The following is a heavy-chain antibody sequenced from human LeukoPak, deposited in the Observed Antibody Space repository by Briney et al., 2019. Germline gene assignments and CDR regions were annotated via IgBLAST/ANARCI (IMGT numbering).Heavy chain of an antibody. CDR3: ARGLRSYYYYYMDV. Sequence: PSETLSLTCTVSGGSISSSSYYWGWIRQPPGKGLEWIGSIYYSGSTYYNPSLKSRVTISVDTSKNQFSLKLSSVTAADTAVYYCARGLRSYYYYYMDVWGKGTTVTISS. V-gene: IGHV4-39*01. CDR1: GGSISSSSYY. CDR2: IYYSGST. D-gene: IGHD4-17*01. J-gene: IGHJ6*03.